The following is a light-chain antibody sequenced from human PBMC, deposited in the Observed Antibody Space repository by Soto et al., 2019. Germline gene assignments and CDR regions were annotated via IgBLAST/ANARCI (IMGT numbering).Light chain of an antibody. CDR3: LQYHNLWA. V-gene: IGKV3-15*01. J-gene: IGKJ1*01. CDR2: GAS. CDR1: QTIGNK. Sequence: EIVLAQSPATLSVSPGERVTLSCRATQTIGNKLAWYLQRPGQAPRLLMYGASTRAPGVPARFSGSGSGTEFTLTISSLQPEDFTVYSCLQYHNLWAFGQGTKVDI.